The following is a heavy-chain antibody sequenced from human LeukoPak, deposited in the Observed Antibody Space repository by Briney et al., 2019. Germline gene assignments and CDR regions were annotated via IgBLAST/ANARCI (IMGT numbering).Heavy chain of an antibody. D-gene: IGHD6-19*01. Sequence: GGSLRLSCAASGFTFSSYAMNRVRQAPGKGLEWVSAISASGGSTYYADSVKGRFTISRDNSKNTLYLQMSSLRAEDTAVYYCAKAMAGSTYYFDSWGQGTLVTVSS. CDR1: GFTFSSYA. V-gene: IGHV3-23*01. CDR2: ISASGGST. J-gene: IGHJ4*02. CDR3: AKAMAGSTYYFDS.